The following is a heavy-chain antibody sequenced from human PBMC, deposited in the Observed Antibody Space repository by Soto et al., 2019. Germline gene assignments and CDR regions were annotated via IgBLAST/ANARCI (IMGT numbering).Heavy chain of an antibody. J-gene: IGHJ4*02. V-gene: IGHV5-51*01. CDR3: ARTDGYEIEY. Sequence: GESLKISFKGSGYRFVSYLIGWVRQMHGKGLEWMGIIYPGDSDTRYSPSFEGQVTISADKSITTVYLQWSSLKASDTAMYYCARTDGYEIEYWGQGTLVTVSS. CDR2: IYPGDSDT. D-gene: IGHD5-12*01. CDR1: GYRFVSYL.